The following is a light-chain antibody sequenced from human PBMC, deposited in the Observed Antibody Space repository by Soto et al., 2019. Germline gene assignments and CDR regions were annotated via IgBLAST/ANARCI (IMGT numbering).Light chain of an antibody. CDR1: QGIGNY. CDR2: AAS. CDR3: QKYNSAPLT. V-gene: IGKV1-27*01. Sequence: DIQMTQSPSSLSASVGDGVTITCRASQGIGNYLAWYQQKPGKVPKLLIYAASTLQSGVPSRFSGSGSGTDFTLTISSLQSEDVATYYCQKYNSAPLTFGPGTKVDIK. J-gene: IGKJ3*01.